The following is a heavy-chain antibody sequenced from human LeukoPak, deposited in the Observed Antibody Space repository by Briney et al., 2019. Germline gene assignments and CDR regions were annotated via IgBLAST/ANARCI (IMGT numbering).Heavy chain of an antibody. CDR2: IYTSGST. V-gene: IGHV4-61*02. CDR1: GGSISSGSYY. J-gene: IGHJ4*02. CDR3: ARLPTVGADY. D-gene: IGHD1-26*01. Sequence: SQTLSLTCTVSGGSISSGSYYWSWIRQPAGKGLEWIGRIYTSGSTYYNPSLKSRVTISVDTSKNQFSLKLSSVTAADTAVYYCARLPTVGADYWGQGTLVTVSS.